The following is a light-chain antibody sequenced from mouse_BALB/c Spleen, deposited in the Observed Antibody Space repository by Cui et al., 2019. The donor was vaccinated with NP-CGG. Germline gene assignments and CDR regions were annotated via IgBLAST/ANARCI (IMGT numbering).Light chain of an antibody. CDR2: GTN. CDR1: TGAVTTSNY. CDR3: ALWYSNHWV. V-gene: IGLV1*01. J-gene: IGLJ1*01. Sequence: QAVVTPESALTTSPGETVTLTCRSSTGAVTTSNYANWVQEKPDHLFTGLIGGTNNRAPGVPARFSGSLNGDKAALTITGAQTEDEAIYFCALWYSNHWVFGGGTKLTVL.